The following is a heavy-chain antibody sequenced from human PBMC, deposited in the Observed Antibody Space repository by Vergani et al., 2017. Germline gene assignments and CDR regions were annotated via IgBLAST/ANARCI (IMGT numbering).Heavy chain of an antibody. CDR1: GGSISSYY. D-gene: IGHD6-19*01. J-gene: IGHJ4*02. Sequence: QVQLQESGPGLVKPSETLSLTCTVSGGSISSYYWSWIRQPAGKGLEWIVRIYTSGSTNYNPSLKSRVTISVDTSQNQVSLKLSSVTAADTDVYYCARDGYSSGWYCPFDYWGQGTLVTVSS. V-gene: IGHV4-4*07. CDR3: ARDGYSSGWYCPFDY. CDR2: IYTSGST.